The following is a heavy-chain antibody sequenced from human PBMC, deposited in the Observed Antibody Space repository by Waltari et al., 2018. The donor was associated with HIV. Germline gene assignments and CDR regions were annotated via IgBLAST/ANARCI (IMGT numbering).Heavy chain of an antibody. CDR3: ARGITGTTSFYYYGMDV. Sequence: QVQLQESGPGLVKPSETLSLTCSVSGGSISPYYWTWIRQPAGKGLEWIGRLYTSGSINYNPSLKSRVTMSIDTSKNQFSLKVSSVTAADTAVYYCARGITGTTSFYYYGMDVWGQGTTVTVSS. D-gene: IGHD1-7*01. J-gene: IGHJ6*02. CDR1: GGSISPYY. CDR2: LYTSGSI. V-gene: IGHV4-4*07.